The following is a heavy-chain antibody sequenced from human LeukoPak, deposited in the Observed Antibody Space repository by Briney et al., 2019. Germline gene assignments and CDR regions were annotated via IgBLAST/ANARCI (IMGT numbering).Heavy chain of an antibody. Sequence: GASVKVSCKASGYTFTSYDINWVRQATGQGLEWMGWMNPNSGNTGYAQKLQGRVTMTRSTSINTAYMELNSLTSEDTAVYYCARSSVGARRRIDYWGQGSLVTVSS. J-gene: IGHJ4*02. CDR1: GYTFTSYD. V-gene: IGHV1-8*01. CDR2: MNPNSGNT. CDR3: ARSSVGARRRIDY. D-gene: IGHD1-26*01.